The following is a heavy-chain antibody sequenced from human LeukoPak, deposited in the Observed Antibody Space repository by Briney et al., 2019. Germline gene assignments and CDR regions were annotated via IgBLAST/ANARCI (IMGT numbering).Heavy chain of an antibody. CDR3: AIETYSTTLDH. D-gene: IGHD2/OR15-2a*01. Sequence: REASVKVSCKASGYTFTSYYMHWVRQAPGQGLEWMGIINPSGGSTSYAQKFQGRITMTEDTSTDTAYMELSSLRNEDTAVYYCAIETYSTTLDHWGQGTLVTVSS. J-gene: IGHJ4*02. CDR1: GYTFTSYY. CDR2: INPSGGST. V-gene: IGHV1-46*01.